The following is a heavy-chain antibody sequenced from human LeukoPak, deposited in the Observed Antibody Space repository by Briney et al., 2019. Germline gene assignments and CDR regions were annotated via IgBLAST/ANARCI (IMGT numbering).Heavy chain of an antibody. CDR2: IGSSGTYI. Sequence: GGSLRLSCAASGFTFSSYSMNWVRQTPGKGLEWVASIGSSGTYIYYADSMRGRFTISRDNTKTSLYLQMSSLRAEDTAVYYCARMQLSGIGNYYYYYMDVWGQGTTVTVSS. V-gene: IGHV3-21*01. CDR3: ARMQLSGIGNYYYYYMDV. J-gene: IGHJ6*03. D-gene: IGHD1-1*01. CDR1: GFTFSSYS.